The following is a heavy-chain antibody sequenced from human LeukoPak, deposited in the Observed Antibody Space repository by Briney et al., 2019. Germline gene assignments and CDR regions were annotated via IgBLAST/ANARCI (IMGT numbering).Heavy chain of an antibody. V-gene: IGHV4-30-2*05. CDR1: GGSISSGGYS. J-gene: IGHJ5*02. Sequence: SETLSLTCAVSGGSISSGGYSWSWIRQPPGKGLEWIGYIYHSGSTYYNPSLKSRVTISVDTSKNQFSLKLSSVTAADTAVYYCATSLGGGWFDPWGQGTLVTVSS. D-gene: IGHD3-16*01. CDR2: IYHSGST. CDR3: ATSLGGGWFDP.